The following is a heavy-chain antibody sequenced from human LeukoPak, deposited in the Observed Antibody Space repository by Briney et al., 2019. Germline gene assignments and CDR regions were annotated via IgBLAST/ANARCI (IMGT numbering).Heavy chain of an antibody. Sequence: GGSLRLSCAASGFICSDSWMHWVRQAPGKGPVWVSRLTPDGGRADYADSVKGRFTISRDNAKNTLYLQMNNLRADDTAVYYCSRGRHNAFDILGQGTMVTVSS. D-gene: IGHD6-6*01. CDR1: GFICSDSW. V-gene: IGHV3-74*01. CDR3: SRGRHNAFDI. J-gene: IGHJ3*02. CDR2: LTPDGGRA.